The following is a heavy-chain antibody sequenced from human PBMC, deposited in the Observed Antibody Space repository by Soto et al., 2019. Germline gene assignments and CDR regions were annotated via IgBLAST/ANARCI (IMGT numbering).Heavy chain of an antibody. Sequence: PSETLSLTCTVSGGSISSGGYYWSWIRQHPGKGLEWIGYIYYSGSTYYNPSLKSRVTISVDTSKNQFSLKLSSVTAADTAVYFCARARFLEWLPPGDFDYWGQGTLVTVSS. J-gene: IGHJ4*02. D-gene: IGHD3-3*01. V-gene: IGHV4-31*03. CDR1: GGSISSGGYY. CDR2: IYYSGST. CDR3: ARARFLEWLPPGDFDY.